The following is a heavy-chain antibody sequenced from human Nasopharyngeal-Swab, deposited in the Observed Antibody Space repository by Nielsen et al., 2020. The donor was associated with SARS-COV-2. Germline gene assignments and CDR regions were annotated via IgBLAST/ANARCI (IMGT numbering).Heavy chain of an antibody. CDR1: GFTFSGSA. D-gene: IGHD3-10*01. Sequence: GASLTISCAASGFTFSGSAMHWVRQASGKGLEWVGRIRSKANSYATAYAASVKGRFTISRDDSKNTAYLQMNSLKTEDTAVYYCTRRAESGDDAFDIWGQGTMVTVSS. CDR3: TRRAESGDDAFDI. J-gene: IGHJ3*02. V-gene: IGHV3-73*01. CDR2: IRSKANSYAT.